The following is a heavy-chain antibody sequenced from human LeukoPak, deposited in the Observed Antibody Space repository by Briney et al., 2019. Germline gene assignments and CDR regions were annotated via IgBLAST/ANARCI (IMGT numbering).Heavy chain of an antibody. CDR3: AKGTRLLSTVVTFDY. D-gene: IGHD4-23*01. V-gene: IGHV3-23*01. J-gene: IGHJ4*02. CDR2: ISGSGGST. Sequence: QPGGSLRLSCAASGFIFSSYAMSWVRRAPGKGLEWVSVISGSGGSTHYADSVKGRFTISRDNSKNTLYLQMNSLRAEDTAVYYCAKGTRLLSTVVTFDYWGQGTLVTVSS. CDR1: GFIFSSYA.